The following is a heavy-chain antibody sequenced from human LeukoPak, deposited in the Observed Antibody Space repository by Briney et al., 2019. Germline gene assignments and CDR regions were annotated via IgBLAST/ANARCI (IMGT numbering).Heavy chain of an antibody. CDR3: ARGPGGGWYVYFDY. V-gene: IGHV4-30-2*01. CDR2: IYHSRST. Sequence: PSQTLSLTCAVSGGSITSGGYSWSWIRQPPGKGLEFIGYIYHSRSTNYNPSLKSRVTISVDTSKNQFSLKLSSVTAADTAVYYCARGPGGGWYVYFDYWGQGTLVTVSS. J-gene: IGHJ4*02. CDR1: GGSITSGGYS. D-gene: IGHD6-19*01.